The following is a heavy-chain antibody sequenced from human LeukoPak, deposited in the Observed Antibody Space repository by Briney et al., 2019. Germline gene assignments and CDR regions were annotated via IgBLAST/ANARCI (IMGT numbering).Heavy chain of an antibody. CDR3: ARGWELGY. Sequence: GRSLRLSCAASGFTFSSYAMNWVRQAPGKGLEWVSYISNSSSTIYYADSVKGRFTISRDNAKNSLYLQMNSLRAEDTAVYYCARGWELGYWGQGTLVTVSS. CDR2: ISNSSSTI. V-gene: IGHV3-48*04. J-gene: IGHJ4*02. CDR1: GFTFSSYA. D-gene: IGHD1-26*01.